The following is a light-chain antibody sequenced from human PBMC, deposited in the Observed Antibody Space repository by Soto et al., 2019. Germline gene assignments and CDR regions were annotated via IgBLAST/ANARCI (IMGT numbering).Light chain of an antibody. V-gene: IGKV3-20*01. CDR2: GAS. CDR3: QQYANSPYT. J-gene: IGKJ2*01. Sequence: EIVLTQSPGTLSLSPGERATLSCRAGQSVSSNSFSWYHQKPGQAPRLLIYGASIRATGIPDRFSGSGSGTDFTLTISRLEPEDFAVYYCQQYANSPYTFGQGTKLEIK. CDR1: QSVSSNS.